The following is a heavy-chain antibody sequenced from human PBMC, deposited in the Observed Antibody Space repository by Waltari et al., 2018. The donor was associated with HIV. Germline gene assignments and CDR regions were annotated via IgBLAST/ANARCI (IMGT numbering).Heavy chain of an antibody. CDR2: INPNSGGT. CDR1: GYTFTGYY. J-gene: IGHJ6*02. V-gene: IGHV1-2*06. CDR3: ARDGRLWFGELFNGMDV. Sequence: QVQLVQSGAEVKKPGASVKVSCKASGYTFTGYYMHWVRQAPGQGLEWMGRINPNSGGTNYAQKFQGRVTMIRDTSISTAYMELSRLRSDDTAVYYCARDGRLWFGELFNGMDVWGQGTTVTVSS. D-gene: IGHD3-10*01.